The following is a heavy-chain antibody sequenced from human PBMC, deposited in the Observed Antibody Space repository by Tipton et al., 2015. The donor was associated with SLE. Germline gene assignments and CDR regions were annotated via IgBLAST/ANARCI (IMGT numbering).Heavy chain of an antibody. CDR1: GDSISSRSYF. D-gene: IGHD3-10*01. J-gene: IGHJ3*02. CDR2: IYTNGNT. V-gene: IGHV4-61*09. CDR3: ASKTPSMVRGVAVAFDI. Sequence: LRLSCTVSGDSISSRSYFWSWIRQPAGKGLEWIGHIYTNGNTDYNPSLKGRVTMSVDTSKNQFSLKLSSVTAADTAVYYCASKTPSMVRGVAVAFDIWGQGTMVTVSS.